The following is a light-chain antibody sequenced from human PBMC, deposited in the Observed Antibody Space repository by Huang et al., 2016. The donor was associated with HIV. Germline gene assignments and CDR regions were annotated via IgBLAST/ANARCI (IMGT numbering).Light chain of an antibody. CDR1: DNLDNS. CDR2: GAS. CDR3: QQSHSIPHT. V-gene: IGKV1-39*01. Sequence: DIQMTQSPSSLSASVGDRVTITCRTSDNLDNSLNWYQQKSGAAPVLLIYGASNLQTGVSSRFSGGGSGTDFTLTITNLRPEDFATYYCQQSHSIPHTFGQGTRLE. J-gene: IGKJ2*01.